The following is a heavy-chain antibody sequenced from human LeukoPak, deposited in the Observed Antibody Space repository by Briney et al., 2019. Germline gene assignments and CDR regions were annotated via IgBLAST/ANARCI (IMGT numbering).Heavy chain of an antibody. CDR2: INAGNGNT. J-gene: IGHJ4*02. V-gene: IGHV1-3*01. CDR3: ARGGGYSSGWYLPPFDY. D-gene: IGHD6-19*01. Sequence: ASVKVSSKASGYTFTSYAMHWVRQAPGQRLEWMGWINAGNGNTKYSQKFQGRVTITRDTSASTAYMELSSLRSEDTAVYYCARGGGYSSGWYLPPFDYWGQGTLVTVSS. CDR1: GYTFTSYA.